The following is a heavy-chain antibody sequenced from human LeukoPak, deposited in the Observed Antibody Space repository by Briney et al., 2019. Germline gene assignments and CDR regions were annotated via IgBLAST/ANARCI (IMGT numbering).Heavy chain of an antibody. V-gene: IGHV1-24*01. J-gene: IGHJ4*02. Sequence: AASVKVSCKVSGYTLTELSMHWVRQAPGKGPEWMGGFDPEDGETIYAQKFQGRVTMTEDTSTDTAYMELSSLRSEDTAVYYCATVATYYYDSSGYFDYWAREPWSPSPQ. CDR3: ATVATYYYDSSGYFDY. CDR1: GYTLTELS. CDR2: FDPEDGET. D-gene: IGHD3-22*01.